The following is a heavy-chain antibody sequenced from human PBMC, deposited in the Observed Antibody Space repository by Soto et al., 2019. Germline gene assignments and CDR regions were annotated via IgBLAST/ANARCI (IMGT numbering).Heavy chain of an antibody. J-gene: IGHJ6*02. Sequence: QVHLQESGPGLVKPSGTLSLTCGVSGGSINNGYWWTWVRQPPGKGLEWIGEKHHSGSTNYNLSLKSRVSISLDKSKNQFSLILSSGTAADTAMYYCAYSSGWWRLDVWGQGTTVTVSS. CDR1: GGSINNGYW. V-gene: IGHV4-4*02. CDR3: AYSSGWWRLDV. D-gene: IGHD6-19*01. CDR2: KHHSGST.